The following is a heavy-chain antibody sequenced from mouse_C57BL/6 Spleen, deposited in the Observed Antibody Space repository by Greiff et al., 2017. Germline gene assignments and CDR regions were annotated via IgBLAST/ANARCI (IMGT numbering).Heavy chain of an antibody. D-gene: IGHD1-1*01. CDR3: ARGGLYYVSYYFDY. J-gene: IGHJ2*01. CDR1: GYSFTDYN. Sequence: EVQGVESGPELVKPGASVKISCKASGYSFTDYNMNWVKQSNGKSLEWIGVINPNYGTTSYNQEFKGTATLTVDQSSSTAYMQLNSLTSEDSAVYYCARGGLYYVSYYFDYWGQGTTLTVSS. CDR2: INPNYGTT. V-gene: IGHV1-39*01.